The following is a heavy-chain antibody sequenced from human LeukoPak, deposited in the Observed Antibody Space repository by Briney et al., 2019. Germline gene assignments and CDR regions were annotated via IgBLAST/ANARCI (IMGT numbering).Heavy chain of an antibody. J-gene: IGHJ3*02. CDR2: ISGSGVTT. Sequence: PGGSLRLSCAASGFTFNNYGLSWVRQAPGKGLEWVSAISGSGVTTYYADSVKGRFTISRDNSKNTLYLQMNSLRAEDTAVYYCAKGMVRGPFDAFDIWGQGTMVTVSS. CDR1: GFTFNNYG. CDR3: AKGMVRGPFDAFDI. D-gene: IGHD3-10*01. V-gene: IGHV3-23*01.